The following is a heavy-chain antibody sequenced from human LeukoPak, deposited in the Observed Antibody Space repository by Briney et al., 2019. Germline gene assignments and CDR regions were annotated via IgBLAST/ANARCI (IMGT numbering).Heavy chain of an antibody. Sequence: GGSLRLSCAASEFTFSIYAMYWVRQAPGKGLECVSAISNNGESTYYANSVRGRFTISRDNSKNTLHLQMGSLRADDMAVYYCVRGYCSDTRCPVLHYHYYMDVWGKGTTVTVSS. D-gene: IGHD2-2*01. V-gene: IGHV3-64*01. CDR1: EFTFSIYA. CDR2: ISNNGEST. CDR3: VRGYCSDTRCPVLHYHYYMDV. J-gene: IGHJ6*03.